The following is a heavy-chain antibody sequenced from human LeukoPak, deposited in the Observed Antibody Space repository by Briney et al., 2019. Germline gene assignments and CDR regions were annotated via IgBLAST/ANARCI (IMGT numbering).Heavy chain of an antibody. J-gene: IGHJ4*02. CDR3: ARGSLPRSGGWYPLDY. CDR1: GGSISNYY. D-gene: IGHD6-19*01. Sequence: SETLSLTCTVSGGSISNYYWSWVRQPPGKGLEWIGYIYYSGSTNYNPSLKSRVTISVDTSKNQFSLKLSSVTAADTAVYYCARGSLPRSGGWYPLDYWGQGTLVTVSS. V-gene: IGHV4-59*01. CDR2: IYYSGST.